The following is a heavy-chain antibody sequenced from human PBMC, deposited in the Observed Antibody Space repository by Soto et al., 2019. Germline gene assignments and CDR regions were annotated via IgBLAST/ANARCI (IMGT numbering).Heavy chain of an antibody. CDR2: ISGSGSDT. J-gene: IGHJ4*02. V-gene: IGHV3-23*01. Sequence: PGGSLRLSCAASGFTFSSYAMSWVRQAPGKGLEWVSGISGSGSDTNYADSVKGRFTISRDNSKNMLYVQVNSLRAEDTAVYYCAKGHAYDDNSCYYGYWGQGILVTVSS. CDR3: AKGHAYDDNSCYYGY. D-gene: IGHD3-22*01. CDR1: GFTFSSYA.